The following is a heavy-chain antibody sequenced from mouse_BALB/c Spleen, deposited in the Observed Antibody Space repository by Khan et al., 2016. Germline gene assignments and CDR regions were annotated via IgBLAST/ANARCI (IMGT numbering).Heavy chain of an antibody. CDR3: TRSPTATRYFDV. D-gene: IGHD1-2*01. V-gene: IGHV3-2*02. Sequence: EVQLQESGPGLVKPSQSLSLTCTVTGYSITSDYAWNWIRQFPGNKLEWMGYIRYSGSTTYNPSLQSRISITRDTSKNPFFLQLYSVTTEDTATYYCTRSPTATRYFDVWGAGTTVTVSS. CDR2: IRYSGST. CDR1: GYSITSDYA. J-gene: IGHJ1*01.